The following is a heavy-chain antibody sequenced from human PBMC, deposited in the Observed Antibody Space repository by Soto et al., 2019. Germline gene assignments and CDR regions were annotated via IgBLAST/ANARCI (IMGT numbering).Heavy chain of an antibody. Sequence: QVQLVESGGGVVQPGRSLRLSCAASGFTFSSYAMHWVRQAPGKGLEWVADISYDGSNKYYADSVKGRFTISRDNSKNTLYLQMNSLRAEDTAVYYCASDYNWNYLFDYWGQGTLVTVSS. D-gene: IGHD1-7*01. CDR2: ISYDGSNK. CDR1: GFTFSSYA. CDR3: ASDYNWNYLFDY. J-gene: IGHJ4*02. V-gene: IGHV3-30-3*01.